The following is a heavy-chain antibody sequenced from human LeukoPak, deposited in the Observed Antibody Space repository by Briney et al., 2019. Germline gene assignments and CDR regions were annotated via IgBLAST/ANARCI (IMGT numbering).Heavy chain of an antibody. Sequence: PSETLSLTCTVSGGSISSGGYYWSWIRQHPGKGLEWIGYIYYSGSTCYNPSLKSRVTISVDTSKNQFSLKLSSVTAADTAVYYCARDLMSGYEGWFDPWGQGTLVTVSS. J-gene: IGHJ5*02. CDR1: GGSISSGGYY. CDR3: ARDLMSGYEGWFDP. CDR2: IYYSGST. D-gene: IGHD5-12*01. V-gene: IGHV4-31*03.